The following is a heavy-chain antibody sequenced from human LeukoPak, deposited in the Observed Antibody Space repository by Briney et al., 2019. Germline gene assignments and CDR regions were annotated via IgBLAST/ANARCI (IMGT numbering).Heavy chain of an antibody. V-gene: IGHV4-59*01. CDR1: GASMKNSF. CDR3: ARNRFYLTGAYYFDP. J-gene: IGHJ5*02. D-gene: IGHD3-22*01. CDR2: ISDSGNT. Sequence: SSETLSLTCSVSGASMKNSFWSWIRQPPGKGLEWIGYISDSGNTNYNPSLKSRVTFSIDTSKGQFYLNLRSVTAADTALYFCARNRFYLTGAYYFDPWGRGDQVTVSS.